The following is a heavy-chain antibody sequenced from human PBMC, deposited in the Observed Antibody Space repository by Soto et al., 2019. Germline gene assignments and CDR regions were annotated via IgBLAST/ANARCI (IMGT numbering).Heavy chain of an antibody. CDR3: AGGYGILFSGVVTANWFDP. D-gene: IGHD2-21*02. Sequence: GDSVKVSCKASGGTFSSYAISWVRQAPGQGLEWMGGIIPIFGTGNYAQKFQGRVTMTADESMSTDYMELSSLRSEDTAVYYCAGGYGILFSGVVTANWFDPCGQGYLVTVSS. V-gene: IGHV1-69*13. J-gene: IGHJ5*02. CDR1: GGTFSSYA. CDR2: IIPIFGTG.